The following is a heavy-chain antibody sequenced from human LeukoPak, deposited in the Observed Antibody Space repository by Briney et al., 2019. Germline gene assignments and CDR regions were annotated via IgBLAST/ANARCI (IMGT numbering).Heavy chain of an antibody. CDR1: GFTFSSYA. D-gene: IGHD3-22*01. CDR2: ISYDGSNT. J-gene: IGHJ4*02. V-gene: IGHV3-30*04. Sequence: TGGSLRLSCTASGFTFSSYAMHWVRQAPGKGLGWVAVISYDGSNTYYADSVKGRFTISRGNARNSLYLQMNSLRAEDTAVYYCARDPAIQTWLSAYYFDYWGQGTLVTVSS. CDR3: ARDPAIQTWLSAYYFDY.